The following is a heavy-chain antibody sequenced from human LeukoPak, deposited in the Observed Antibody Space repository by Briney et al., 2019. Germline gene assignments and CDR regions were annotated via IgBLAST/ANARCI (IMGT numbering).Heavy chain of an antibody. CDR1: GFTFSDYY. Sequence: GGSLRLSCAASGFTFSDYYMSWIRQAPGKGLEWVSYISSSGSTIYYADSVKGRFTISRDNAKNSLYLQMNSLRAEDTAVYYCASSRLVLVAFDIWGQGTMVTVSS. CDR2: ISSSGSTI. J-gene: IGHJ3*02. CDR3: ASSRLVLVAFDI. V-gene: IGHV3-11*01. D-gene: IGHD6-19*01.